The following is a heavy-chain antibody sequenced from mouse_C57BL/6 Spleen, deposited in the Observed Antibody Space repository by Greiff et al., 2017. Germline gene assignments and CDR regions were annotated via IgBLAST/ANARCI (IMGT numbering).Heavy chain of an antibody. CDR2: IYPGSGST. J-gene: IGHJ2*01. CDR3: ARTYDYDVEYYFVY. Sequence: QVQLQQSGAELVKPGASVKMSCKASGYTFTSYWLTWVKQRPGQGLEWIGDIYPGSGSTNYNEKFKSKATLTVDTSSSTAYMQLSSLTSEDSAVYYCARTYDYDVEYYFVYWGQGTTLTVSS. V-gene: IGHV1-55*01. D-gene: IGHD2-4*01. CDR1: GYTFTSYW.